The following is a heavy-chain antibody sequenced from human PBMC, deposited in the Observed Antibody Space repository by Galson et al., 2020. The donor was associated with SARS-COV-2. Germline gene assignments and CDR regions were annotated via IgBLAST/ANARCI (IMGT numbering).Heavy chain of an antibody. CDR3: ARCPSLDKTYYYYYMDV. CDR1: GYTFTSYG. D-gene: IGHD1-1*01. J-gene: IGHJ6*03. V-gene: IGHV1-18*01. CDR2: ISAYNGNT. Sequence: ASVKVSCKASGYTFTSYGISWVRQAPGQGLEWMGWISAYNGNTNYAQKLQGRVTMTTDTSTSTAYMELRSLRSDDTAVYYCARCPSLDKTYYYYYMDVWGKGTTVTVSS.